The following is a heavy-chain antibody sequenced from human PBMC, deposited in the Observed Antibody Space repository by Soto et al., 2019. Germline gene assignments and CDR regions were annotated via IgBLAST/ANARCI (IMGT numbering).Heavy chain of an antibody. V-gene: IGHV4-59*01. Sequence: PETLSLTGTLPGGSISRYYWSWTRQAPGKGLEWIGYIYYSGSTNYNPSLKSRVTISVDTSKNQFSLKLSSVTAADTAVYYCAGDLGHYYDSSCYSLWGQGTLVTVSS. CDR1: GGSISRYY. J-gene: IGHJ4*02. CDR2: IYYSGST. D-gene: IGHD3-22*01. CDR3: AGDLGHYYDSSCYSL.